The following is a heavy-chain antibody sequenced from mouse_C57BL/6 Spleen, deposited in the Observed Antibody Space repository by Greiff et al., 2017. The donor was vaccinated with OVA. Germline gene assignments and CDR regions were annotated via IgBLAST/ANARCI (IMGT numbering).Heavy chain of an antibody. CDR1: GYAFSSSW. Sequence: QVQLQQSGPELVKPGASVKISCKASGYAFSSSWMNWVKPRPGQGLEWIGRLYPGDGATNYNGKFKGKATLTADKSSSTAYMQLSSLTSEDSAVYFCARWGCNWDPYYVDYWGQGTTLTVSS. CDR3: ARWGCNWDPYYVDY. V-gene: IGHV1-82*01. D-gene: IGHD4-1*01. CDR2: LYPGDGAT. J-gene: IGHJ2*01.